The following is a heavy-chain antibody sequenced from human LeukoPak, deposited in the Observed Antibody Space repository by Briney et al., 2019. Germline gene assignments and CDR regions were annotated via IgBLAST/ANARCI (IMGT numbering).Heavy chain of an antibody. CDR3: ARGGGYASPIGY. CDR2: IYHSGST. Sequence: SETLSLTCTLSGGSISTYCWSWIRQPPGKGLEWIGYIYHSGSTNYNPSLKSRVTISVDTSKNQFSLKLSSVTAADTAVYYCARGGGYASPIGYWGQGALVTVS. CDR1: GGSISTYC. J-gene: IGHJ4*02. D-gene: IGHD5-12*01. V-gene: IGHV4-59*01.